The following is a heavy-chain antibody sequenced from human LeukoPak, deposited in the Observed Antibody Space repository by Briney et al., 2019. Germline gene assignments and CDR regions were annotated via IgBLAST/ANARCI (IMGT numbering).Heavy chain of an antibody. Sequence: PGGSLRLSCAASGFTFRNYVIHWVRQAPGKRLECVAVISGDGNEKRYASSMKGRFTISRDNSKNTLYLQMDTLRTDDTAVYFCVRDGGGGYNQIDHWGQGTLVTVSS. D-gene: IGHD5-24*01. CDR1: GFTFRNYV. J-gene: IGHJ4*02. CDR2: ISGDGNEK. V-gene: IGHV3-30-3*01. CDR3: VRDGGGGYNQIDH.